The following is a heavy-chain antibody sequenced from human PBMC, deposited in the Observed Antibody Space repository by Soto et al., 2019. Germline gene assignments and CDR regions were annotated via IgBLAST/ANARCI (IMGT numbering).Heavy chain of an antibody. D-gene: IGHD2-21*01. CDR2: IHYGGTT. CDR3: TRLGAYCQSLCP. Sequence: SETLSLTCTVSGGSICSSYWNWFRQPPRKGLEWVGYIHYGGTTYYNPSLKSRVTISVETSRNHFSLRLTSVTASDTAVYYCTRLGAYCQSLCPWGKGTVVTVSS. CDR1: GGSICSSY. J-gene: IGHJ5*02. V-gene: IGHV4-59*08.